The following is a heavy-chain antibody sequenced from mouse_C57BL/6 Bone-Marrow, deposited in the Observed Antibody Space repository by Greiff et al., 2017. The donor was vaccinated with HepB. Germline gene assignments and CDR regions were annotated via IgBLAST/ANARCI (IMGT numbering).Heavy chain of an antibody. Sequence: EVKLVESGGGLVKPGGSLKLSCAASGFTFSSYAMSWVRQTPEKRLEWVATISDGGSYTYYPDNVKGRFTISRDNAKNNLYLQMSHLKSEDTAMYYCARESHRAMDYWGQGTSVTVSS. J-gene: IGHJ4*01. V-gene: IGHV5-4*01. CDR1: GFTFSSYA. CDR3: ARESHRAMDY. CDR2: ISDGGSYT.